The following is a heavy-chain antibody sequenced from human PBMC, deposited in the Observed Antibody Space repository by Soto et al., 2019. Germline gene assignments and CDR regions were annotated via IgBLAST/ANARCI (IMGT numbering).Heavy chain of an antibody. CDR1: GFTFNNYW. Sequence: EVQLVESGGGSVQPGGSLRLSCAASGFTFNNYWMHWVRQAPGKGLVWVSRIDGGGTITTYADSVKGRFSISRDNAKNTLYLQRNSLRDDDTAVYYCARDLTSLGTPGDDFDYWGQGTLVTVSS. J-gene: IGHJ4*02. CDR2: IDGGGTIT. V-gene: IGHV3-74*01. CDR3: ARDLTSLGTPGDDFDY. D-gene: IGHD7-27*01.